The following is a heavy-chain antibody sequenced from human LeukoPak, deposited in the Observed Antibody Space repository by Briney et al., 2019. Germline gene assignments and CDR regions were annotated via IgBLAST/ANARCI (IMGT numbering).Heavy chain of an antibody. V-gene: IGHV3-21*01. Sequence: PGGSLRLSCAASGFTFSSYSMNWVRQAPGKGLEWVSSISTTSDYIYSADSVKGRFTISRDNAKNSLYLQMNSLRAEDTAVYYCARRGYYGSGRGLDYWGQGTLVTVSS. CDR1: GFTFSSYS. D-gene: IGHD3-10*01. J-gene: IGHJ4*02. CDR3: ARRGYYGSGRGLDY. CDR2: ISTTSDYI.